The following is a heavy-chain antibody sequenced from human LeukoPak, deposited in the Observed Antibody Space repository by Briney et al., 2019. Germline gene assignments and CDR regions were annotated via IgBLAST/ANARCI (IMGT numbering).Heavy chain of an antibody. CDR1: GFTFSSYS. V-gene: IGHV3-7*03. Sequence: PGGSLRLSCAASGFTFSSYSMNWARQAPGKGLEWVASINHNGNVNYCVDSVKGRFTISRDNAKDSLYLQMSNLRAEDTAVYFCARGGGLDVWGQGATVTVSS. J-gene: IGHJ6*02. D-gene: IGHD3-16*01. CDR2: INHNGNVN. CDR3: ARGGGLDV.